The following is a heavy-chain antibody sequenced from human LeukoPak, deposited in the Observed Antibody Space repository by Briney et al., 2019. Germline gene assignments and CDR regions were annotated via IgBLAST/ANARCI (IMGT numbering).Heavy chain of an antibody. D-gene: IGHD3-22*01. CDR2: INPSGGST. CDR1: GYTFTSYY. J-gene: IGHJ1*01. V-gene: IGHV1-46*01. Sequence: ASVKVSCKASGYTFTSYYMNWVRQAPGQGLEWMGIINPSGGSTSYAQKFQGRVTMTRDTSTSTVYMELSSLRSEDTAVYYCARALATYYYDSSGYQGGYFQHWGQGTLVTVSS. CDR3: ARALATYYYDSSGYQGGYFQH.